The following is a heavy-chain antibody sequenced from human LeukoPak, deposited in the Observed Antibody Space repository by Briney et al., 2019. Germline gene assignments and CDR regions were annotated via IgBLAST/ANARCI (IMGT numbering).Heavy chain of an antibody. J-gene: IGHJ4*02. D-gene: IGHD5-24*01. Sequence: GGSLRLSCAASGFTFSSYAMHWVRQAPGKGLEYVSAISSNGGSTYYANSVKGRFTISRDSSKNTLYLQMGSLRAEDMAVYYCARMAVAYYYDYWGQGTLVTVSS. CDR2: ISSNGGST. CDR1: GFTFSSYA. CDR3: ARMAVAYYYDY. V-gene: IGHV3-64*01.